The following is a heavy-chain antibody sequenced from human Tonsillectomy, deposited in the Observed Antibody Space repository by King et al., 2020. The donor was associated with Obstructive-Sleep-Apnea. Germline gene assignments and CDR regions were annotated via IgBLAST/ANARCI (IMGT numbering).Heavy chain of an antibody. CDR2: IYYSGNT. CDR1: GVSIRSSSYY. Sequence: LQLQESGPGLVKPSETLSLTCTVSGVSIRSSSYYWGWIRQPPGKGLEWIGSIYYSGNTYYNPSLKSRVTISVDTSKNQFSLKLRSVTAADTAVYYCARGWGSFDYWGQGTLVTVSS. CDR3: ARGWGSFDY. V-gene: IGHV4-39*07. J-gene: IGHJ4*02. D-gene: IGHD3-16*01.